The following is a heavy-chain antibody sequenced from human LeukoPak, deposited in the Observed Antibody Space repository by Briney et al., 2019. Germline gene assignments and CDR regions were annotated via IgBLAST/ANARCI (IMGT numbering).Heavy chain of an antibody. CDR3: ARDQDWNDRGGLDY. J-gene: IGHJ4*02. CDR1: GFTFSTYS. CDR2: TSTSSSYI. D-gene: IGHD1-1*01. Sequence: GGSLRLSCAASGFTFSTYSMNWVRQAPGKGLEWVSFTSTSSSYIYYADSVKGRFTISRDNSKNSLYLQMNSLRAEDTAVYYCARDQDWNDRGGLDYWGQGTLVIVSS. V-gene: IGHV3-21*01.